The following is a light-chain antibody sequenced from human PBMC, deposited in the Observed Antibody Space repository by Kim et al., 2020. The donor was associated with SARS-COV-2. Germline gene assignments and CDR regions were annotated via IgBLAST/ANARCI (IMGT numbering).Light chain of an antibody. CDR3: QQYGSSPST. J-gene: IGKJ2*02. Sequence: LSPGERVTLSCRASQSVIGRYVAWYQQKPGLAPRLLIAGASNRATGIPDRFSGSGSGTDFTLTINRLEPEDFAVYYCQQYGSSPSTFGQGTKLEIK. CDR2: GAS. CDR1: QSVIGRY. V-gene: IGKV3-20*01.